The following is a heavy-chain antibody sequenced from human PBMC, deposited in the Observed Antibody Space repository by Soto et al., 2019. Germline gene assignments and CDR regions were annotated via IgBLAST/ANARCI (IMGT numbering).Heavy chain of an antibody. CDR2: MYYSGRT. J-gene: IGHJ6*02. D-gene: IGHD4-17*01. V-gene: IGHV4-39*01. CDR1: GASISSSNYY. Sequence: PSETLSLTCTVSGASISSSNYYWGWIRQPPGRGLEWIGTMYYSGRTYYNPSLKSRVTTSVDTSKNQFSLKLSAVTATDTAVYYCARHGNTATTGYYYGMDVWGQGTTVTVSS. CDR3: ARHGNTATTGYYYGMDV.